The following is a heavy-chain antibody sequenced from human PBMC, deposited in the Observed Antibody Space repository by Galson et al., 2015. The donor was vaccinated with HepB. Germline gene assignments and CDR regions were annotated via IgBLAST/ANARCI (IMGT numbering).Heavy chain of an antibody. CDR3: ARITMIQLYEAFDI. CDR2: TRNKANSYTT. V-gene: IGHV3-72*01. CDR1: GFTFSDHY. D-gene: IGHD3-22*01. Sequence: SLRLSCAASGFTFSDHYMDWVRQAPGKGLEWVGRTRNKANSYTTEYAASVKGRFTISRDDSKNSLYLHMNSLKTEDTAVYYCARITMIQLYEAFDIWGQGTMVTVSS. J-gene: IGHJ3*02.